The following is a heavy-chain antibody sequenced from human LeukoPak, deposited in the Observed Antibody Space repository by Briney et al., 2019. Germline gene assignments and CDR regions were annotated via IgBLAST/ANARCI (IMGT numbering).Heavy chain of an antibody. CDR2: INPSGVIT. V-gene: IGHV1-46*01. Sequence: GSVKVSCKASGYIFTSYYIHGVRQAPGQGREWMGIINPSGVITSYAQKFQGRVTMTRDTSTSTVYMELSSLRFEDTAVYYCARDRRETTVNAFDIWGQGTMVTVSS. D-gene: IGHD4-17*01. CDR3: ARDRRETTVNAFDI. J-gene: IGHJ3*02. CDR1: GYIFTSYY.